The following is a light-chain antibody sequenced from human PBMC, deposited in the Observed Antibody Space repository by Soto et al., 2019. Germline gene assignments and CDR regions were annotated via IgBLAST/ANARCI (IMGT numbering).Light chain of an antibody. CDR1: QGISNY. CDR3: QQYYSTPLT. Sequence: DIQMTQSQSSLSASVGDIGTIPSLARQGISNYLAWYQQKPGQPPKLLLYWASTRESGVPDRFSGSGSGTDFTLTISSLQAEDVAVYYCQQYYSTPLTFGGGTKV. J-gene: IGKJ4*01. CDR2: WAS. V-gene: IGKV4-1*01.